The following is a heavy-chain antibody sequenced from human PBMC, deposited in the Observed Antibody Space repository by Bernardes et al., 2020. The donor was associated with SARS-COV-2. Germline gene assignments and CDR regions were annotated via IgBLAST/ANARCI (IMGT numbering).Heavy chain of an antibody. CDR3: AREVPYCGGDCYHFDY. D-gene: IGHD2-21*02. J-gene: IGHJ4*02. Sequence: SETLSLTCTVSGGSVSSGSYYWSWIRQPPGKGLEWIGYIYYSGSTNYNPSLKSRVTISVDTSKNQFSLKLSSVTAADTAVYYCAREVPYCGGDCYHFDYWGQGTLVTVSS. CDR1: GGSVSSGSYY. V-gene: IGHV4-61*01. CDR2: IYYSGST.